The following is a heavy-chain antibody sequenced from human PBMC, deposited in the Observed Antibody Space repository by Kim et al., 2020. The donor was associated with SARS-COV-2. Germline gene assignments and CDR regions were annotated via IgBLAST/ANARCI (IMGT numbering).Heavy chain of an antibody. CDR1: GFTFDNYA. V-gene: IGHV3-9*01. D-gene: IGHD3-22*01. Sequence: GGSLRLSCAASGFTFDNYAMHWVRQAPGKGLEWVSGISWNGGSIDYADSVKGRFTISRDNSKNSLYLQMNSLRAEDTALYYCAKDYYDSSGYPDYWGQGTLVPVSS. CDR3: AKDYYDSSGYPDY. J-gene: IGHJ4*02. CDR2: ISWNGGSI.